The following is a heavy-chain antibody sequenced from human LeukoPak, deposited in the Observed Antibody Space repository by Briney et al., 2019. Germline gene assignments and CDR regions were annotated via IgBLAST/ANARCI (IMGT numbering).Heavy chain of an antibody. J-gene: IGHJ6*02. V-gene: IGHV3-11*01. CDR2: ISSSGSTI. Sequence: GGSLRLSCAASGFTFSDYYMSWIRQAPGKGLEWVSYISSSGSTIYYADSVKGRFTISRDNAKNSLYLQMNSLRAEDTAVYYCARDVVPAAMRNKYYYYGMDVWGQGTTVTVS. CDR1: GFTFSDYY. CDR3: ARDVVPAAMRNKYYYYGMDV. D-gene: IGHD2-2*01.